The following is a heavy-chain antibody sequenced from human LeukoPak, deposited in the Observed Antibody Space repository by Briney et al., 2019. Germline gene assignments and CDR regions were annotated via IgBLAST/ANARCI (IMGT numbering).Heavy chain of an antibody. CDR3: ARNGRVRRVVKDLFEY. V-gene: IGHV1-18*01. Sequence: ASVTVSCTTSGYTFTDYDITWVRQAPGQGLEWMGRVSPYNGNTYYSQRFQDRVIITKDTSTGTAYMDLRDLRTDDTAMYYCARNGRVRRVVKDLFEYWGQGTLVAVSS. D-gene: IGHD3-10*01. CDR1: GYTFTDYD. CDR2: VSPYNGNT. J-gene: IGHJ4*02.